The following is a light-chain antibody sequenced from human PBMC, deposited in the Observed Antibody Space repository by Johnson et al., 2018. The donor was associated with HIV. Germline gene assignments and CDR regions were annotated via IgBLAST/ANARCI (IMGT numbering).Light chain of an antibody. CDR2: ENN. CDR3: GTWDSSLSAYV. V-gene: IGLV1-51*01. CDR1: SSNIGNNY. J-gene: IGLJ1*01. Sequence: QSMLTQPPSVSAAPGQKVTISCSGSSSNIGNNYVSWYQQLPGRAPKLLIYENNKRPSGIPDRFSGSNSGTSATLALTGLQTGAEADYYCGTWDSSLSAYVFGTGTKVTVL.